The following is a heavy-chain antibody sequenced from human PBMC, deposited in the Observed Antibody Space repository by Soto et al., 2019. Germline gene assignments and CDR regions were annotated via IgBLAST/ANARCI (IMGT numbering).Heavy chain of an antibody. J-gene: IGHJ4*02. CDR1: GCSFTSYW. D-gene: IGHD6-13*01. V-gene: IGHV5-51*01. Sequence: PGESLKISCKGSGCSFTSYWIGWVRQMPGKGLEWMGIIYPGDSDTRYSPSFQGQVTISADKSISTAYLQWSSLKASDTAMYYCARGGRVAAGTIPPLDYWGQGTLVTVSS. CDR2: IYPGDSDT. CDR3: ARGGRVAAGTIPPLDY.